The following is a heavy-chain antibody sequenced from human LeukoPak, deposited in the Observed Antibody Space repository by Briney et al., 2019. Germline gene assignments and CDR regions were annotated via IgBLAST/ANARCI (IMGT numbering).Heavy chain of an antibody. CDR3: ARGYSSGWGHVDY. J-gene: IGHJ4*02. CDR2: MNPNSGNT. CDR1: GYTFTSYD. Sequence: GASVKVSGKASGYTFTSYDINWVRQATGQGLEWMGWMNPNSGNTGYAQKFQGRVTITRNTSISTAYMELSSLRSEDTAVYYCARGYSSGWGHVDYWGQGTLVTVSS. V-gene: IGHV1-8*03. D-gene: IGHD6-19*01.